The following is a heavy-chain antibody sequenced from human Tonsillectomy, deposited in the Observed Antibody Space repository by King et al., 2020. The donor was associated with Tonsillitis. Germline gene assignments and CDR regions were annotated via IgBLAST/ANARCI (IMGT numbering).Heavy chain of an antibody. CDR3: ARDQSGYTYAVQSGFDY. V-gene: IGHV3-7*03. Sequence: VQLVESGGGLVQPGGSLRLSCAASGFTFSRYWMSWVRQAPGKGLEWVANIKQDGSEKYYVDSVKGRFTISRDNAKNSLYLQMSSLRAEDTAVYSCARDQSGYTYAVQSGFDYWGQGTLVTVSS. J-gene: IGHJ4*02. D-gene: IGHD5-18*01. CDR1: GFTFSRYW. CDR2: IKQDGSEK.